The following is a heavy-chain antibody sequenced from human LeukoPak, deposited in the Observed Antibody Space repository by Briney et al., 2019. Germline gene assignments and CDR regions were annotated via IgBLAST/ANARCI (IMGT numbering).Heavy chain of an antibody. CDR2: INPNSGYT. V-gene: IGHV1-8*01. D-gene: IGHD4-17*01. J-gene: IGHJ4*02. Sequence: PGASVKVSCKTSGYTFTSFDINWVRQATGQGLEWMGWINPNSGYTYSVQKFQGRVTMTRNTSTSTAYMELSSLRSEDTAVYYCASGDVTVTNNFDYWGQGTLVTVSS. CDR3: ASGDVTVTNNFDY. CDR1: GYTFTSFD.